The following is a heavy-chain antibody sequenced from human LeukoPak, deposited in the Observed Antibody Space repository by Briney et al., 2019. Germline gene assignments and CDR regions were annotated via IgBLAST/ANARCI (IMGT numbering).Heavy chain of an antibody. CDR2: IIPIFGTA. D-gene: IGHD3-22*01. CDR3: ARGSQYYYDSSGYSPNTWGMGV. V-gene: IGHV1-69*05. CDR1: GGTFSSYA. J-gene: IGHJ6*03. Sequence: ASVKVSCKASGGTFSSYAINWVRQAPGQGLEWMGGIIPIFGTANYAQKFQGRVTITTDESTSTAYMELSSLRSEDTAVYYCARGSQYYYDSSGYSPNTWGMGVWGKGTTVTVSS.